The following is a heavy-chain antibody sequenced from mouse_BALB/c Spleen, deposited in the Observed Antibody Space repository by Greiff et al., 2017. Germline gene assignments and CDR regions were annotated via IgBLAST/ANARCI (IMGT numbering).Heavy chain of an antibody. Sequence: VQRVESGPGLVAPSQSLSITCTVSGFSLTSYGVHWVRQPPGKGLEWLGVIWAGGSTNYNSALMSRLSISKDNSKSQVFLKMNSLQTDDTAMYYCASHYGYDGYWYFDVWGAGTTVTVSS. CDR3: ASHYGYDGYWYFDV. D-gene: IGHD2-2*01. J-gene: IGHJ1*01. CDR1: GFSLTSYG. CDR2: IWAGGST. V-gene: IGHV2-9*02.